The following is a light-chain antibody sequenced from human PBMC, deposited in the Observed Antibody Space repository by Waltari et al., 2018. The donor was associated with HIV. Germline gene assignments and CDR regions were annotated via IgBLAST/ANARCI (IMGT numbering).Light chain of an antibody. CDR3: SSYTSSSTYVV. Sequence: QSALTQSASVSGSPGQSITISCTGTSSDVGSYNLVPWYQQHPGKAPKLMIYEVSNRPSGVSNRFSGSKSGNTASLTISGLQAEDEADYYCSSYTSSSTYVVFGGGTKLTVL. J-gene: IGLJ2*01. CDR2: EVS. V-gene: IGLV2-14*02. CDR1: SSDVGSYNL.